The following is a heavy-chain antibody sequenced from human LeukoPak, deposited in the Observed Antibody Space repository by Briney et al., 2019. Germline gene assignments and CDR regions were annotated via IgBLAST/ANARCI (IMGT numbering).Heavy chain of an antibody. D-gene: IGHD6-13*01. CDR3: ARGSKAAPGTFDY. J-gene: IGHJ4*02. CDR1: GGSISSYY. Sequence: ASETLSLTCAVSGGSISSYYWSWIRQPPGKGLEWIGYIYYTGSTDYNPSLKSRVAISVDTSKNQFSLKLSSVTAADTAVYYCARGSKAAPGTFDYWGQGTLVTVSS. V-gene: IGHV4-59*01. CDR2: IYYTGST.